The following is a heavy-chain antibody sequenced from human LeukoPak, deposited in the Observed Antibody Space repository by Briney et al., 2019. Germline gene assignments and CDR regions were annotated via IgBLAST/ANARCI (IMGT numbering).Heavy chain of an antibody. CDR3: ARGGSSSSWRTDP. D-gene: IGHD6-13*01. CDR1: GGTFSSYD. V-gene: IGHV1-8*02. CDR2: MNPNSGNT. Sequence: ASAKVSCKASGGTFSSYDINWVRQATGQGLEWMGWMNPNSGNTGYAQKFQGRVTMTRNTSISTAYMELSSLRSEDTAVYYCARGGSSSSWRTDPWGQGTLVTVSS. J-gene: IGHJ5*02.